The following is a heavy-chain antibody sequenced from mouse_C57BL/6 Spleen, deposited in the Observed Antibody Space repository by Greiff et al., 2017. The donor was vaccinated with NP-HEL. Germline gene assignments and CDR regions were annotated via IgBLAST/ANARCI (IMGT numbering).Heavy chain of an antibody. CDR3: ARDGSSYGYFDV. J-gene: IGHJ1*03. V-gene: IGHV1-69*01. CDR2: IDPSDSYT. Sequence: QVQLQQPGAELVMPGASVKLSCKASGYTFTSYWMHWVKQRPGQGLEWIGEIDPSDSYTNYNQKFKGKSTLTVDKSSSTAYMQLSSLTSEDSAVYYCARDGSSYGYFDVWGTGTTVTVSS. CDR1: GYTFTSYW. D-gene: IGHD1-1*01.